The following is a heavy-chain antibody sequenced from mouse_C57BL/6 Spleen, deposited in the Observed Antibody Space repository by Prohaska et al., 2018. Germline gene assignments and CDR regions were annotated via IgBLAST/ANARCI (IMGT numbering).Heavy chain of an antibody. CDR3: APSGHYAMDY. J-gene: IGHJ4*01. Sequence: HGKSLEWIGDINPNNGGTSYNQKFKGKATLTVDKSSSTAYMELRSLTSEDSAVYYCAPSGHYAMDYWGQGTSVTVSS. V-gene: IGHV1-26*01. D-gene: IGHD3-2*02. CDR2: INPNNGGT.